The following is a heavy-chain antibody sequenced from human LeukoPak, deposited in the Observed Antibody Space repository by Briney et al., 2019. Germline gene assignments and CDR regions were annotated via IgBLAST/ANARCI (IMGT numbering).Heavy chain of an antibody. Sequence: PGGSLRLSCAASGFTFSSYGVHWVRQAPGKGLEWVAFIRYDGSNKYYADSVKGRFTISRDNSKNTLYLQMNSLRAEDTAVYYCAKDLSSWVYNWFDPWGQGTLVTVSS. V-gene: IGHV3-30*02. D-gene: IGHD6-13*01. CDR3: AKDLSSWVYNWFDP. J-gene: IGHJ5*02. CDR1: GFTFSSYG. CDR2: IRYDGSNK.